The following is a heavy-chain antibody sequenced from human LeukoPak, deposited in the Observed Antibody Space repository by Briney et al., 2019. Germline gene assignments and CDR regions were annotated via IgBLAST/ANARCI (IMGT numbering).Heavy chain of an antibody. J-gene: IGHJ5*02. Sequence: GGSLRLSCAASGFTFSSYSMNWVRQAPGKGLEWVSYITFSSSIIYYADSVKGRFTISRDNAKNSLYLQMNSLRAEDTAVYYCARTVVTSLDPWGQGTLVTVSS. CDR2: ITFSSSII. V-gene: IGHV3-48*01. CDR3: ARTVVTSLDP. D-gene: IGHD4-23*01. CDR1: GFTFSSYS.